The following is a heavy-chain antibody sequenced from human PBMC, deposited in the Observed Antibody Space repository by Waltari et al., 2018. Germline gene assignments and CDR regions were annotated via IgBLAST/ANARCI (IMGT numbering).Heavy chain of an antibody. D-gene: IGHD3-3*01. CDR3: ARERPPPGFLEWFTDYYYGMDV. Sequence: QVQLQQWGAGLLKPSETLSLTCAVYGGSFSGYYWSWIRQPLGKGLEWIGEINHSGSTNDDPSYKRRVTRSVDTTKNQFYLKLGSVTAANTAVYYCARERPPPGFLEWFTDYYYGMDVWGQGTTVTVSS. J-gene: IGHJ6*02. CDR2: INHSGST. CDR1: GGSFSGYY. V-gene: IGHV4-34*01.